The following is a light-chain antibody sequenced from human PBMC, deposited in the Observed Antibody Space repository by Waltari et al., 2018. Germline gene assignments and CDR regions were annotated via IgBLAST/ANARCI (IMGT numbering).Light chain of an antibody. J-gene: IGKJ1*01. V-gene: IGKV3-11*01. CDR3: QQRSTWWT. Sequence: EIVLTQSPVTLSLSPGGRATLSCRASQSIGSYLAWYQQKPGQAPRLLIYDASNRATGVPARFSGSVSGTDFTLTVRNLEPGDSAVYYCQQRSTWWTFGQGTRVEI. CDR1: QSIGSY. CDR2: DAS.